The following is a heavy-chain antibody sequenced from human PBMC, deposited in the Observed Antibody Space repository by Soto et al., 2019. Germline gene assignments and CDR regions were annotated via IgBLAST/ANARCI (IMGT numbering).Heavy chain of an antibody. D-gene: IGHD2-2*01. CDR2: ISSSSSYI. CDR3: ARDVCSSTSCYLYYYYGMDV. J-gene: IGHJ6*02. CDR1: GFTFSSYS. Sequence: EVQLVESGGGLVKPGGSLRLSCAASGFTFSSYSMNWVRQAPGKGLEWVSSISSSSSYIDYADSVKGRFTISRDNAKNSLYRQMNSLRADDTAVYYCARDVCSSTSCYLYYYYGMDVWGQGTTVTVSS. V-gene: IGHV3-21*01.